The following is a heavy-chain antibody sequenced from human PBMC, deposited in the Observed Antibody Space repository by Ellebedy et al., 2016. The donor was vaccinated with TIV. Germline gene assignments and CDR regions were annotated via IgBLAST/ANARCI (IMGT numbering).Heavy chain of an antibody. V-gene: IGHV3-23*01. D-gene: IGHD1-26*01. CDR1: GFTFSSYA. Sequence: PGGSLRLSCAASGFTFSSYAMSRVRQAPGKGLEWVSAISGSGGSTYYADSVKGRFTISRDNSKNTLYLQMNSLRAEDTAVYYCAKLGSYYIEGNWFDPWGQGTLVTVSS. CDR3: AKLGSYYIEGNWFDP. J-gene: IGHJ5*02. CDR2: ISGSGGST.